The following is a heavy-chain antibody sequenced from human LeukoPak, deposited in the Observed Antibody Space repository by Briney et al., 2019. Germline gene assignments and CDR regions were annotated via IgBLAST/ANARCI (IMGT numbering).Heavy chain of an antibody. J-gene: IGHJ4*02. D-gene: IGHD3-16*01. CDR2: ISASGSST. V-gene: IGHV3-23*01. CDR1: GFTFSNYA. CDR3: AKEGYGMISYFDY. Sequence: PGGSLRLSCAASGFTFSNYAMSWVRQAPGKGLEWVSAISASGSSTYYADSVKGRFTISRDISKNTLYLQMNSLRAADTAVYYCAKEGYGMISYFDYWGQGTLVTVSS.